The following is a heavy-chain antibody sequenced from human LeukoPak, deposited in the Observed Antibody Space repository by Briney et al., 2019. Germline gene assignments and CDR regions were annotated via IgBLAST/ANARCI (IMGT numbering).Heavy chain of an antibody. V-gene: IGHV5-51*01. CDR3: ARTYYDFWSGYPDGLTFDP. J-gene: IGHJ5*02. CDR1: GYSFTSYW. D-gene: IGHD3-3*01. CDR2: IYPGDSDT. Sequence: EESLKISCKGSGYSFTSYWIGWVRQMPGKGLELMGIIYPGDSDTRYSPSFQGQVTISADKSISTAYLQWSSLKDSDTAMYYCARTYYDFWSGYPDGLTFDPWGQGTLVTVSS.